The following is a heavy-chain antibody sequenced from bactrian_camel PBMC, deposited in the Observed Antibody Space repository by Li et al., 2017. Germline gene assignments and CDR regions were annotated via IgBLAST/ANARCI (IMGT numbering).Heavy chain of an antibody. D-gene: IGHD5*01. Sequence: HVQLVESGGGSVQTGGSLRLSCVVAEFSKNTKCMGWFRQAPGKDLKDREGVAAADLGGGRENYADSVKGRFTVSHSQDTAKNTLYLQMNSLKTEDTAVYYCATDPVGTWDLGRYGYWGQGTQVTVS. CDR2: ADLGGGRE. CDR1: EFSKNTKC. J-gene: IGHJ6*01. CDR3: ATDPVGTWDLGRYGY. V-gene: IGHV3S1*01.